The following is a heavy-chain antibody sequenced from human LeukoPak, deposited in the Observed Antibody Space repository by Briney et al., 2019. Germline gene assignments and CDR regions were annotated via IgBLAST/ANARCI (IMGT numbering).Heavy chain of an antibody. CDR1: GGSISSGSYY. J-gene: IGHJ6*03. CDR3: ARDLISNYYYYYMDV. V-gene: IGHV4-61*02. D-gene: IGHD2-21*01. Sequence: SQTLSLTCTVSGGSISSGSYYWSWIRQPAGKGLEWIGRIYTSGSTNYNPSLKSRVTISVDTSKNQFSLKLSSVTAADTAVYYCARDLISNYYYYYMDVWGKGTTVTVSS. CDR2: IYTSGST.